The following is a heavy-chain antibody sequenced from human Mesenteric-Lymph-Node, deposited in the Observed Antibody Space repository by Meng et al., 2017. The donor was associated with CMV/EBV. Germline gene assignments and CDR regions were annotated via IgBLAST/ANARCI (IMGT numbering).Heavy chain of an antibody. CDR2: ITHSGST. J-gene: IGHJ4*02. D-gene: IGHD3-10*01. Sequence: GSLRLSCAVYGGSFSGYYWSWIRQPPGKGLEWIGEITHSGSTNHNPSLKSRVTISVDTSKNQFSLKLSSVTAADTAVYYCASREWFGELSNWGQGTLVTVSS. CDR1: GGSFSGYY. V-gene: IGHV4-34*01. CDR3: ASREWFGELSN.